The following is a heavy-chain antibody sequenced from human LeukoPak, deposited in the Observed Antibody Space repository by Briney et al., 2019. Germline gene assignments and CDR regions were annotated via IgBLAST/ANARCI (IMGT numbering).Heavy chain of an antibody. J-gene: IGHJ4*02. Sequence: PGGSLRLSCAASGFTFSSYSMNWVRQAPGKGLEWVSYISSSGSTIYYADSVKGRFTISRDNAKNSLYLQMNSLRAEDTAVYYCARNPIGYCSGVCFDYWGQGTLVTVSS. CDR3: ARNPIGYCSGVCFDY. V-gene: IGHV3-48*04. CDR2: ISSSGSTI. CDR1: GFTFSSYS. D-gene: IGHD2-15*01.